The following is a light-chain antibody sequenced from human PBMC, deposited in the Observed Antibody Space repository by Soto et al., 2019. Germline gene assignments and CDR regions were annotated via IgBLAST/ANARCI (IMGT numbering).Light chain of an antibody. CDR3: QQYDSFSVT. Sequence: DIQMTQSPSTLSGSVGDRVTITCRASQTISSWLAWYQQKPGKAPKLLIYKASSLESGVPSRFSGSGSGTEFTLTISSLQPEDFATYYCQQYDSFSVTFGQGTKVDIK. V-gene: IGKV1-5*03. CDR2: KAS. CDR1: QTISSW. J-gene: IGKJ1*01.